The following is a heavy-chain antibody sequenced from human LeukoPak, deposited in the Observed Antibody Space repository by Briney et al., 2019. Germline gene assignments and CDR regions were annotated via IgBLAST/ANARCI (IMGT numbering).Heavy chain of an antibody. V-gene: IGHV1-18*01. CDR2: ISAYNGNT. CDR1: GYTFTSYG. Sequence: ASVKVSCKASGYTFTSYGVIWVRQAPGQGLEWMGWISAYNGNTNYAQRLQGRATMTTDTSTSTAYTELRSLRSDDTAVYYCARVPGGNSDWFDPWGQGTLVTVSS. D-gene: IGHD4-23*01. CDR3: ARVPGGNSDWFDP. J-gene: IGHJ5*02.